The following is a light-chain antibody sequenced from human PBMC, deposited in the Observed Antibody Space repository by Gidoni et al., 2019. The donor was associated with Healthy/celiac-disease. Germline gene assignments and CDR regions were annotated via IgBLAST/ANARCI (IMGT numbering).Light chain of an antibody. V-gene: IGKV1-9*01. CDR2: AAS. CDR3: QQRSSSPLT. Sequence: DIQLTQSPSSLSASVGDRVTITCRASQGISSYLDWYQQKPGKAPKLLIYAASTLQGGVPSRFSGSGSGTEFTLTISSLQPEDFATYSCQQRSSSPLTFGPGTKVDIK. J-gene: IGKJ3*01. CDR1: QGISSY.